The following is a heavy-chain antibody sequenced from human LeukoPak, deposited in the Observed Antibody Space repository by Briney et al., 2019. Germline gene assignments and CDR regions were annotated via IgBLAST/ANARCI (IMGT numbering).Heavy chain of an antibody. J-gene: IGHJ5*02. CDR1: GFTVSSNY. Sequence: GGSLRLSCAASGFTVSSNYMSWVRQAPGKGLEWVSVIYSSGSTYYADSVKGRFTISRDNAKNSLYLQMNSLRAEDTAVYYCARGSGSSSYNWFDPWGQGTLVTVSS. CDR2: IYSSGST. V-gene: IGHV3-66*01. CDR3: ARGSGSSSYNWFDP. D-gene: IGHD3-10*01.